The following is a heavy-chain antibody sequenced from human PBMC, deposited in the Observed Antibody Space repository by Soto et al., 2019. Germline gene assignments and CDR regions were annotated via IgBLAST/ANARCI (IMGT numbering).Heavy chain of an antibody. CDR3: ARVSGYRSSSYDYDY. D-gene: IGHD6-13*01. CDR2: IYYSGST. V-gene: IGHV4-39*01. Sequence: SETLSLTCTVSGGSISSSSYYWGWIRQPPGKGLEWIGSIYYSGSTYYNPSLKSRVTISVDTSKNQFSLKLSSVTAADTAVYYCARVSGYRSSSYDYDYWGQGTLVTVSS. CDR1: GGSISSSSYY. J-gene: IGHJ4*02.